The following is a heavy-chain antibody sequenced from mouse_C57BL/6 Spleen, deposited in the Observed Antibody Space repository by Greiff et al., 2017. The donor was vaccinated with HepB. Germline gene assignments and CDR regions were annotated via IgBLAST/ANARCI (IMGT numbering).Heavy chain of an antibody. CDR2: IDPSDSYT. J-gene: IGHJ3*01. D-gene: IGHD1-1*01. CDR1: GYTFTSYW. Sequence: QVQLQQPGAELVMPGASVKLSCKASGYTFTSYWMHWVKQRPGQGLEWIGEIDPSDSYTNYNQKFKGKSTLTVDKSSSTAYMQLSSLTSEDSAVYYCARGGFTTVVDAWFAYWGQGTQVTVSA. V-gene: IGHV1-69*01. CDR3: ARGGFTTVVDAWFAY.